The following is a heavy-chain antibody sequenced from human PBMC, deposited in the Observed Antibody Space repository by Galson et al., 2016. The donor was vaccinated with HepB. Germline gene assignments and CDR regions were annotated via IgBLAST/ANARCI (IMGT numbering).Heavy chain of an antibody. V-gene: IGHV3-21*01. D-gene: IGHD6-13*01. CDR2: IISGSSYI. Sequence: LEWVSSIISGSSYIYYADSVKGRFTISRDNVKKSLYLQMNSLRPEYTAVYYCARVREQQLLDAFDIWGQGTMVTVSS. CDR3: ARVREQQLLDAFDI. J-gene: IGHJ3*02.